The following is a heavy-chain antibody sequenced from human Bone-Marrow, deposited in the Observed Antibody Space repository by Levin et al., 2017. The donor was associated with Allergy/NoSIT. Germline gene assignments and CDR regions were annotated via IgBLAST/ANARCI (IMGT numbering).Heavy chain of an antibody. V-gene: IGHV3-21*01. D-gene: IGHD2-2*03. CDR2: VSTSVDGTFT. CDR3: ARDMDIQIRAYDV. J-gene: IGHJ3*01. CDR1: GFTFSTYN. Sequence: GESLKISCAASGFTFSTYNMNWVRQAPGKGLEWVAFVSTSVDGTFTRYADSVKGRFTISRDNAKCSLYLQTNSLRAEDTAMYFCARDMDIQIRAYDVWGQGTMVTVSS.